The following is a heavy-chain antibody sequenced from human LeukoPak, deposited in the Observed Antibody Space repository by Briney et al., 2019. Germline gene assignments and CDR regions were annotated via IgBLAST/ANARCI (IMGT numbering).Heavy chain of an antibody. Sequence: PGGSLRLSCAASGFTFSSYEMNWVRQAPGKGLEWVAVIPYDGSNKYYADSVKGRFTISRDNSKNTLYLQMNSLRAEDTAVYYCAREGEWLQLFGYFDYWGQGTLVTVSS. D-gene: IGHD5-24*01. J-gene: IGHJ4*02. V-gene: IGHV3-30*04. CDR1: GFTFSSYE. CDR3: AREGEWLQLFGYFDY. CDR2: IPYDGSNK.